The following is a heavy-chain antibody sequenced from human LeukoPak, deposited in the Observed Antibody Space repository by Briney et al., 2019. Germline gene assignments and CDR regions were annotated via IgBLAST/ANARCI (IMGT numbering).Heavy chain of an antibody. J-gene: IGHJ6*03. CDR1: GFTFSSYG. CDR3: AKELRYSSSWSVRTNYYYMDV. V-gene: IGHV3-30*18. CDR2: ISYDGSNK. Sequence: GGSLRLSCAASGFTFSSYGMHRVRQAPGKGLEWVAVISYDGSNKYYADSVKGRFTISRDNSKNTLYLQMNSLRAEDAAVYYCAKELRYSSSWSVRTNYYYMDVWGKGTTVTVSS. D-gene: IGHD6-13*01.